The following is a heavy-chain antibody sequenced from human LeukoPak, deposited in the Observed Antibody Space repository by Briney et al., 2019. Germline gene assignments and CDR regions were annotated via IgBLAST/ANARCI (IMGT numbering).Heavy chain of an antibody. J-gene: IGHJ3*02. CDR3: VKVYYYDGSGHAFDI. V-gene: IGHV3-43*01. CDR2: ISWDGGST. CDR1: GFMFDDYT. D-gene: IGHD3-22*01. Sequence: GGSLRLSCAASGFMFDDYTMHWVRQGPGKGLEGVSLISWDGGSTYYADSVRGRFTISRDNSKNSLDLQMTSLRSEDTALYYCVKVYYYDGSGHAFDIWGQGTMVTVSS.